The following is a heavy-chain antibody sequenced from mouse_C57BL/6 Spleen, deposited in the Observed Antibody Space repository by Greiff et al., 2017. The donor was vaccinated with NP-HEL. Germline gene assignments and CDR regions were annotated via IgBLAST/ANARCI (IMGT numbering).Heavy chain of an antibody. CDR3: ARELARHYFEN. J-gene: IGHJ2*01. CDR2: IDPSDSYT. CDR1: GYTFTSYW. Sequence: QVQLQQPGAELVMPGASVKLSCKASGYTFTSYWMHWVKQRPGQGLEWIGEIDPSDSYTNYNQKFKGKSTLTVDKSSSTAYMQLSSLTSEDSAVSYSARELARHYFENWGAGATLSVSS. V-gene: IGHV1-69*01.